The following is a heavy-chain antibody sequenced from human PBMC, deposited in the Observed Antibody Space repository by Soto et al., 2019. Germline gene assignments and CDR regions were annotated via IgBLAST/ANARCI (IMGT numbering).Heavy chain of an antibody. J-gene: IGHJ5*02. CDR2: IIAMFRSA. V-gene: IGHV1-69*01. D-gene: IGHD4-17*01. Sequence: QVQLVQSGAEVKKSGSSVKVSCKASGGTFNRYAISWVRQAPGQGLEWMGGIIAMFRSANYAQKFQGRVTITADESTNTAYMERSSLRSDDTAVYYCAREGGHNYGLGRGHPCDAWGQGTRVTVSS. CDR1: GGTFNRYA. CDR3: AREGGHNYGLGRGHPCDA.